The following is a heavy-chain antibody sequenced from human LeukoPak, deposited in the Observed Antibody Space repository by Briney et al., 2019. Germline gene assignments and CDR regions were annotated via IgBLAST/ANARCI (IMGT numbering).Heavy chain of an antibody. Sequence: GGSLRLSCAASGFTFSSYWMHWVRQTPGKGLVWVSRINSDGSSTSYADSVKGRFTISGDNAKNTLYLQMNSLRAEDTAVYYCARGGKYSSSWYGWFDPWGQGTLVTVSS. J-gene: IGHJ5*02. D-gene: IGHD6-13*01. CDR3: ARGGKYSSSWYGWFDP. V-gene: IGHV3-74*01. CDR2: INSDGSST. CDR1: GFTFSSYW.